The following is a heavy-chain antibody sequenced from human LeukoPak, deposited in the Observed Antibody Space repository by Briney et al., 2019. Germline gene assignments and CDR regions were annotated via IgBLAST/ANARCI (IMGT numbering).Heavy chain of an antibody. CDR3: ARDRPNYYGSDGHYYRRDGDY. V-gene: IGHV3-23*01. J-gene: IGHJ4*02. D-gene: IGHD3-22*01. Sequence: GGSLRLSCAASVFTFSIYAMSWVRQAPGKGLQWVSSITSRGESTWYVDSVKGRFTITRDNSENTLYLQMHSLRAEDTAVYYCARDRPNYYGSDGHYYRRDGDYWGRGTLVSVSS. CDR2: ITSRGEST. CDR1: VFTFSIYA.